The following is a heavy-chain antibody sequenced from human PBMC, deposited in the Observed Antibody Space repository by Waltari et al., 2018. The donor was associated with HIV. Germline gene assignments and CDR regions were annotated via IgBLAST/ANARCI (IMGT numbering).Heavy chain of an antibody. D-gene: IGHD3-3*01. V-gene: IGHV1-8*01. CDR1: GYTFTSYD. CDR3: ARHKSGYNDN. Sequence: QVQLVQSGAEVKKPGASVKVSCQASGYTFTSYDVNWVRQATGQGLEWMGWMNTNSDNTVYAQNFQGRVTMTMNTSISTAYMELSSLRSEDTAVYYCARHKSGYNDNWGQGTLVTVSS. J-gene: IGHJ4*02. CDR2: MNTNSDNT.